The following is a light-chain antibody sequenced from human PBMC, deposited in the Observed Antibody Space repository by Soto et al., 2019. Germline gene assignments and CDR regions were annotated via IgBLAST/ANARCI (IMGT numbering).Light chain of an antibody. Sequence: EVVMTQSPATLSVSPGERATLSCRASQSVSSNFSWYQQKPGQAPRLLIYGASTRATGIPARFSGSGSGTEFTLTISSLQSEDFAVYYCQQYNNWPPWTFSQGTKVEIK. V-gene: IGKV3-15*01. CDR1: QSVSSN. J-gene: IGKJ1*01. CDR3: QQYNNWPPWT. CDR2: GAS.